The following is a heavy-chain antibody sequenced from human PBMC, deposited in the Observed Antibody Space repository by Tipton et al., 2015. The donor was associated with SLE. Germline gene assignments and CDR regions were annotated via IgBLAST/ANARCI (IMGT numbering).Heavy chain of an antibody. Sequence: QLVQSGAEVKKPGSSVKVSCKASGGTFSSYAISWVRQAPGQGLEWMGGIIPILGIANYAQKFQGRVTITTDESTSTAYMELSSMRSEDTAVYYCARVGGYSSPRYPDYWGQGTLVTVSS. V-gene: IGHV1-69*05. CDR3: ARVGGYSSPRYPDY. D-gene: IGHD6-13*01. CDR1: GGTFSSYA. CDR2: IIPILGIA. J-gene: IGHJ4*02.